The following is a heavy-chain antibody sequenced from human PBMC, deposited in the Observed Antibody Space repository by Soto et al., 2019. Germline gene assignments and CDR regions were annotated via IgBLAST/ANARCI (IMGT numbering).Heavy chain of an antibody. V-gene: IGHV3-64*02. CDR1: GFTFKTYY. CDR3: WIGIYFGSARYYFEY. Sequence: GGSLRLSCAASGFTFKTYYMHWVRQAPGKGPEYVSAISSSGDSTYYADSVKGRFTISRDNSKNTMYLQMGSLRVEDMAFYYCWIGIYFGSARYYFEYWGQGALVTVSS. CDR2: ISSSGDST. D-gene: IGHD3-10*01. J-gene: IGHJ4*02.